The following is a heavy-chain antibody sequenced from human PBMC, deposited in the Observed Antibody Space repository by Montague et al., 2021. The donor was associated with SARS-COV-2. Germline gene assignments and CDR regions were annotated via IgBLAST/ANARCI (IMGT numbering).Heavy chain of an antibody. CDR3: ARGGGYYNYGLDV. CDR2: IYYGGST. J-gene: IGHJ6*02. V-gene: IGHV4-59*01. Sequence: SETLSLTCTVSGGPISNYYWSWIRQPPGRGLEWIGYIYYGGSTDYSPSLKSRVTISLDTSKNQFSLKVTSVTAADTAVYYCARGGGYYNYGLDVWGPGTTVTASS. CDR1: GGPISNYY. D-gene: IGHD3-22*01.